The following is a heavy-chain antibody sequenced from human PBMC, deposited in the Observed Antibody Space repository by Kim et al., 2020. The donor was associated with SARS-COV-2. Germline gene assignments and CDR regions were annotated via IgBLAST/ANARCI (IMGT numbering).Heavy chain of an antibody. V-gene: IGHV4-59*01. CDR1: GGSISTYY. CDR3: ARDNRVRELGPGGFDP. J-gene: IGHJ5*02. Sequence: SETLSLTCTVSGGSISTYYWSWIRQPPGKGLEWIGYIHYSGNTGYNPSLKSRVTISVDTSKNQFSLKLNSVTAADTAVYYCARDNRVRELGPGGFDPWGQGTLVTVFS. CDR2: IHYSGNT. D-gene: IGHD3-10*01.